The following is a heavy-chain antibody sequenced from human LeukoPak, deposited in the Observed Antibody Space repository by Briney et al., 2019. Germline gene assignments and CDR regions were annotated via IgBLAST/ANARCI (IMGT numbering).Heavy chain of an antibody. CDR2: ISWDGDII. V-gene: IGHV3-43D*04. D-gene: IGHD1-1*01. J-gene: IGHJ4*02. CDR3: TKERYRANWYELDD. Sequence: GGSLRLSCAASGFNFDEYAMHWIRQAPGKGPEWVSRISWDGDIINYADSVKGRFTVSRDNKDNSLFLQMNSLRGDDTALYYCTKERYRANWYELDDWGQGTRVIVSS. CDR1: GFNFDEYA.